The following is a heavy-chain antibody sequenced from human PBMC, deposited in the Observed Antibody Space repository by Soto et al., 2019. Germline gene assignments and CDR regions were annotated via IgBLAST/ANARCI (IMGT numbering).Heavy chain of an antibody. CDR1: GGSISSGGYS. CDR3: ATVNSKSYFDY. Sequence: QLQLQESGSGLVKPSQTLSLTCAVSGGSISSGGYSWSWIRQPPGKGLEWIGYIYHSGSTYYSPSHKSRVTISVDRSKNQFSLKRSSVTAADTAVYYCATVNSKSYFDYWCHGPLVTVSS. J-gene: IGHJ4*01. V-gene: IGHV4-30-2*01. CDR2: IYHSGST. D-gene: IGHD6-13*01.